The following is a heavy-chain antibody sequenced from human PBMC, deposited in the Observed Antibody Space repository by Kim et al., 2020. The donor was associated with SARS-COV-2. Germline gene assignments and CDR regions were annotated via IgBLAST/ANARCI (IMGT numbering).Heavy chain of an antibody. Sequence: TFSADSVKGRFTLSRDTSRNTLYLQMNSLRAEDTAVYYCATARSSGWYRDYWGQGTLVTVSS. D-gene: IGHD6-19*01. V-gene: IGHV3-23*03. CDR3: ATARSSGWYRDY. CDR2: T. J-gene: IGHJ4*02.